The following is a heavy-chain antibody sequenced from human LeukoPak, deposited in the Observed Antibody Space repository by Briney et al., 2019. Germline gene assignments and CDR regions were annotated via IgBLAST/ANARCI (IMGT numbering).Heavy chain of an antibody. CDR2: IYHTGVT. V-gene: IGHV4-38-2*02. Sequence: SETLSLTCNVSGYSISSGYYWGWIRPSPGKGLEWIGKIYHTGVTAYNPSLKSRVTISADTSENHFSLKLTSVTAADTAVYYCARGLDRYCSGGSCYSNYFDYWGQGTLVTVSS. CDR3: ARGLDRYCSGGSCYSNYFDY. D-gene: IGHD2-15*01. CDR1: GYSISSGYY. J-gene: IGHJ4*02.